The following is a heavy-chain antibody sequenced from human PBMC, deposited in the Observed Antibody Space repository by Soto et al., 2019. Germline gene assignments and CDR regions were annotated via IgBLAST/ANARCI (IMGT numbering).Heavy chain of an antibody. J-gene: IGHJ4*01. CDR3: ERSGGGVSITLNHGFDY. Sequence: QVQMVESGGGLVKPGGSLRISCEASGITFDNYYMSWIRQAPGKGLEWISDISAAGTITHYADSVEGRLIIDTDNAKNTMDRQMETLRSEDKAVDFFERSGGGVSITLNHGFDYWGDGISGTVSS. CDR1: GITFDNYY. D-gene: IGHD3-22*01. CDR2: ISAAGTIT. V-gene: IGHV3-11*01.